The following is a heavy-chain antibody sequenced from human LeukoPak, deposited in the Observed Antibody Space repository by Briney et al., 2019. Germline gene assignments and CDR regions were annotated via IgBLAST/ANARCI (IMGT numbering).Heavy chain of an antibody. CDR3: GRDPKLGIRGYTYGYIDY. D-gene: IGHD5-18*01. V-gene: IGHV7-4-1*02. J-gene: IGHJ4*02. Sequence: ASVKVSCKTSGYSFTSYALNWVRQAPGQGLEWMGWINTNTGNPTYAQGFTGRYVFSLDTSVNTAYLQISGLKADDTAVYYCGRDPKLGIRGYTYGYIDYWGQGTLVTVSS. CDR2: INTNTGNP. CDR1: GYSFTSYA.